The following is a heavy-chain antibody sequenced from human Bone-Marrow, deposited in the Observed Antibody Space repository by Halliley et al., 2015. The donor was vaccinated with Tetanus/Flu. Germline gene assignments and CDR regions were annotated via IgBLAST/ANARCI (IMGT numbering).Heavy chain of an antibody. D-gene: IGHD3-16*02. J-gene: IGHJ4*02. CDR2: ISGSGDKT. Sequence: SLRLSCAASGFTFSTCAMSWVRQAPGKGLQWVSSISGSGDKTYYADSVKGRLTISRENSKNTVSLQMNRLRAEDTAVYYCARTSIWGTYRQPHFDSWGQGTLVTVSS. V-gene: IGHV3-23*01. CDR1: GFTFSTCA. CDR3: ARTSIWGTYRQPHFDS.